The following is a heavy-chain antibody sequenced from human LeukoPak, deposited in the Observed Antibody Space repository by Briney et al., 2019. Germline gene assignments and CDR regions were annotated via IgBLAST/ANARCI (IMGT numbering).Heavy chain of an antibody. CDR1: GFTFSSYA. CDR2: ISGSGGAGT. D-gene: IGHD3-10*01. J-gene: IGHJ6*02. V-gene: IGHV3-23*01. CDR3: FKDRGGGPFYGMDV. Sequence: GGSLRLSCAGSGFTFSSYAMSWVRQAPGKGLEWVSTISGSGGAGTYYADSVKGRFTVSRDNSRNTLYLPMNSLKAEDTAVYYCFKDRGGGPFYGMDVWGQGNHGHRLL.